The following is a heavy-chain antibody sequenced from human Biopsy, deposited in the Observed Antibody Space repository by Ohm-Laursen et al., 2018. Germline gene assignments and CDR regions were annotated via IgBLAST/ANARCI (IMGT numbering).Heavy chain of an antibody. J-gene: IGHJ4*02. CDR2: IYYSGST. Sequence: GTLSFTCAVSGGSIGSFFWSWIRQPPGKGLEWIGYIYYSGSTNYNPPLRSRVTISVDRSKNQFSLELSSVTAADTAVYYCARVGAGAPSIDYFDYWGQGALVTVSS. CDR1: GGSIGSFF. V-gene: IGHV4-59*01. CDR3: ARVGAGAPSIDYFDY. D-gene: IGHD1-26*01.